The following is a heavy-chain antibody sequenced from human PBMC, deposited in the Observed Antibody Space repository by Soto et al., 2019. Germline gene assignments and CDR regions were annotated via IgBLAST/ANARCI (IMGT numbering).Heavy chain of an antibody. Sequence: LSLTCTVSGGSISSDDYYWNWIRQRPGKGLEWIGNIYYRGNTNYNPSLKSRIIMSMDMSENQFSLKLTSVTAADTAVYYCARGSDYYGMDVWGQGTTVTVSS. J-gene: IGHJ6*02. CDR3: ARGSDYYGMDV. CDR2: IYYRGNT. CDR1: GGSISSDDYY. V-gene: IGHV4-31*03.